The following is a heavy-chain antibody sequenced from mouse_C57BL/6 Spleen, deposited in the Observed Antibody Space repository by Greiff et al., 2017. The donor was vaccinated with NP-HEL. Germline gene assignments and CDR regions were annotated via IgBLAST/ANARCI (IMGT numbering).Heavy chain of an antibody. CDR3: ARGLLYAMDY. Sequence: EVQGVESGGGLVKPGGSLKLSCAASGFTFSDYEMHWVRQAPEKGLEWVAYISSGSSTIYSADTVKGRFTISRDNAKNTLFLQMTSLRSEDTAMYYCARGLLYAMDYWGQGTSVTVSS. V-gene: IGHV5-17*01. CDR1: GFTFSDYE. J-gene: IGHJ4*01. CDR2: ISSGSSTI.